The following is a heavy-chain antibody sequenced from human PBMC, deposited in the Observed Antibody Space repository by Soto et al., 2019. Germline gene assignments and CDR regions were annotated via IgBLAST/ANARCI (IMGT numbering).Heavy chain of an antibody. Sequence: ASVKVSCKASGYTFTGYYMHWVRQAPGQGLEWMGWINPNSGGTNYAQKFQGWVTMTRDTSISTAYMELSRLRSDDTAVYYCARGPPIQLVGATQFWFDPWGQGTLVTVSS. J-gene: IGHJ5*02. D-gene: IGHD1-26*01. CDR3: ARGPPIQLVGATQFWFDP. CDR1: GYTFTGYY. CDR2: INPNSGGT. V-gene: IGHV1-2*04.